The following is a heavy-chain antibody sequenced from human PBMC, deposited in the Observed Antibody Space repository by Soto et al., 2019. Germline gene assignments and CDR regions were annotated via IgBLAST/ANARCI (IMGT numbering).Heavy chain of an antibody. CDR1: GFTFSNAW. CDR3: TTEFSGSYGY. V-gene: IGHV3-15*07. Sequence: GGSLRLSCAASGFTFSNAWMNWVRQAPGKGLEWVDRIKSKTDGGTTDYAAPAKGRFTISRDDSKNTLYLQMNSLKTEDTAVYYCTTEFSGSYGYWGQGTLVTVSS. J-gene: IGHJ4*02. CDR2: IKSKTDGGTT. D-gene: IGHD1-26*01.